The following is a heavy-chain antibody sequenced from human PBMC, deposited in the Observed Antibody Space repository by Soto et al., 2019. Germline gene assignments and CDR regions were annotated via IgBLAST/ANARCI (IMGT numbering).Heavy chain of an antibody. CDR2: INPRGGST. Sequence: ASLKVSCKASGYPFTSYYMHWVRQAPGQGLECMGIINPRGGSTSYAQKFQGRVTMTSDNSTRTVYMALSSPGAADIAEYYRWRDQGIAAEGTYYYSWGMDVWGQGTTATVSS. J-gene: IGHJ6*02. CDR3: WRDQGIAAEGTYYYSWGMDV. D-gene: IGHD6-13*01. V-gene: IGHV1-46*01. CDR1: GYPFTSYY.